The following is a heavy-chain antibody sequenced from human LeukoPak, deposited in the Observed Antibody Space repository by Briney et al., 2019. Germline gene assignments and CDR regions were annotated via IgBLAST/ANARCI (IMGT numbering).Heavy chain of an antibody. D-gene: IGHD3-16*02. Sequence: GRSLRLSCAASGFTFSSYAMHWVRQAPGKGLEWVAVISYDGSNKYYADSVKGRFTISRDNSKNTLYLQMNSLRAEDTAVYYCAREQTPVIHYYFDSWGQGTLVTVSS. CDR3: AREQTPVIHYYFDS. CDR2: ISYDGSNK. J-gene: IGHJ4*02. CDR1: GFTFSSYA. V-gene: IGHV3-30*04.